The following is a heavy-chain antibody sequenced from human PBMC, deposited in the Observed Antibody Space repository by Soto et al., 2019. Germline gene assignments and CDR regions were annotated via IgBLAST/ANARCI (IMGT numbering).Heavy chain of an antibody. CDR2: ISPMFGAA. CDR1: GGTFNTYA. D-gene: IGHD1-1*01. V-gene: IGHV1-69*19. CDR3: AREVQVHNPAFVY. Sequence: QVQLVQSGAEMKKPGSSVKVSCQSSGGTFNTYAMNWVRQAPGQGPEWMGDISPMFGAANYAPKFQGRVTITADDSTGTSYMQLSSLTSEDTALYFCAREVQVHNPAFVYWGQGTLVTVSS. J-gene: IGHJ4*02.